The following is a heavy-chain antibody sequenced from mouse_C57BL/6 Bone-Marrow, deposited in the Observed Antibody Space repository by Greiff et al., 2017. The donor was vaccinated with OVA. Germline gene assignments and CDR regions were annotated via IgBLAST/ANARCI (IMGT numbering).Heavy chain of an antibody. CDR2: SRNKANDYTT. J-gene: IGHJ3*01. CDR1: GFTFSDFY. Sequence: EVMLVESGGGLVQSGRSLRLSCATSGFTFSDFYMEWVRQAPGKGLEWIAASRNKANDYTTEYSASVKGRFIVSRDTSQSILYLQMHALRAGDTAIYCCAREASNCAFAYWGQGTLVTVSA. D-gene: IGHD4-1*01. CDR3: AREASNCAFAY. V-gene: IGHV7-1*01.